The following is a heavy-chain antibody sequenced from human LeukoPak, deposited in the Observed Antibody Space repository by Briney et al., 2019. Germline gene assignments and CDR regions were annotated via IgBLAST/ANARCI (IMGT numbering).Heavy chain of an antibody. J-gene: IGHJ4*02. CDR3: ARDRVGYSSSWYADY. Sequence: ASVKVSCKASGYTFTSYGISWVRQAPGQGLEWMGWISAYNGNTNYAQKLQGRVTMTTDTSMSTAYMELRSLRSDDTAVYYCARDRVGYSSSWYADYWGQGTLVTVSS. CDR2: ISAYNGNT. D-gene: IGHD6-13*01. CDR1: GYTFTSYG. V-gene: IGHV1-18*01.